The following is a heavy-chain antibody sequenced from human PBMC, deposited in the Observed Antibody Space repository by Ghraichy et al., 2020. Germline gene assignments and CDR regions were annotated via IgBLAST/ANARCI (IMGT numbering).Heavy chain of an antibody. CDR2: IRYDGSNK. J-gene: IGHJ1*01. CDR3: ARDYGGNSPQYFQH. Sequence: GGSLRLSCAASGFTFSSYGMHWVRQAPGKGLEWVAFIRYDGSNKYYADSVKGRFTISRDNSKNTLYLQMNSLRAEDTAVYYCARDYGGNSPQYFQHWGQGTLVTVSS. V-gene: IGHV3-30*02. CDR1: GFTFSSYG. D-gene: IGHD4-23*01.